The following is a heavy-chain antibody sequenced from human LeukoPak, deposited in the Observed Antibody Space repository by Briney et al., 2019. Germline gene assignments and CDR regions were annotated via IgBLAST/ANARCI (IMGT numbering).Heavy chain of an antibody. CDR2: IWNDVSQK. V-gene: IGHV3-33*01. Sequence: GGSLRLSCAASGFTFITYGMHWVRQAPGKGLEWEAVIWNDVSQKYYADSVKGRFTISKDNSRNTLNLQMDSLRAEDTAVYYCARWGSGGLTLDYWGQGTLVTVSS. CDR3: ARWGSGGLTLDY. J-gene: IGHJ4*02. D-gene: IGHD3-10*01. CDR1: GFTFITYG.